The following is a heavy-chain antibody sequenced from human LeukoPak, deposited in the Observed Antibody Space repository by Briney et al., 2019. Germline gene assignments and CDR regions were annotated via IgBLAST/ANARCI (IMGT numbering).Heavy chain of an antibody. CDR1: GFTFSSYG. J-gene: IGHJ4*02. CDR3: AKGPLLLWFGEEFDY. CDR2: IWYDGSNK. Sequence: GRSLRLSCAASGFTFSSYGMHWVRQAPGKGLEWVAVIWYDGSNKYYADSVKGRFTIYRDNSKTTLYLQMNSLRAEDTAVYYCAKGPLLLWFGEEFDYWGQGTLVTVSS. D-gene: IGHD3-10*01. V-gene: IGHV3-33*06.